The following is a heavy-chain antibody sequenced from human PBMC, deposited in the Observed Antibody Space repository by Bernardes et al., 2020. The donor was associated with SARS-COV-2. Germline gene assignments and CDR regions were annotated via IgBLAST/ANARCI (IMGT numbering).Heavy chain of an antibody. Sequence: ASVKVSCKASGYTFTSYGISWVRQAPGQGLEWMGWISAYNGNTNYAQKLQGRVTMTTDTSTSTAYMELRSLRSDDTAVYYCARVPNSGVQNYDFWSGYYREGQDYYMDVWGKGTTVTVSS. V-gene: IGHV1-18*01. CDR1: GYTFTSYG. CDR3: ARVPNSGVQNYDFWSGYYREGQDYYMDV. D-gene: IGHD3-3*01. J-gene: IGHJ6*03. CDR2: ISAYNGNT.